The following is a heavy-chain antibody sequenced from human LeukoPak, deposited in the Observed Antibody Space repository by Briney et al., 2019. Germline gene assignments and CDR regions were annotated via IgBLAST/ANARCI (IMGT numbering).Heavy chain of an antibody. V-gene: IGHV3-15*01. D-gene: IGHD1-26*01. Sequence: GGSLRLSCAASGFTFSSDWMGWVRQAPGKGLEWVGRIKSKTDGGTTDYAAPVKVRFTISRDDSKTTLYLQMSSLKIEDTAVYYCTTDRGRTELPLFASWGQGTLVTVSS. J-gene: IGHJ5*01. CDR1: GFTFSSDW. CDR3: TTDRGRTELPLFAS. CDR2: IKSKTDGGTT.